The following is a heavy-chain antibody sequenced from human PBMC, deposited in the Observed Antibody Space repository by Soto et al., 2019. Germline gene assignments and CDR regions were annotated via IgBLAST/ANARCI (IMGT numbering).Heavy chain of an antibody. J-gene: IGHJ4*02. CDR1: GFTFSDYN. D-gene: IGHD3-3*01. CDR2: ISSSGSTI. Sequence: GGPLRLSCAASGFTFSDYNMSWIRQAPGKGLEWVSYISSSGSTIYYADSVKGRFTISRDNAKNSLYLQMNSLRAEDTAVYYCVFDYDFWSGYRFFDYWGQGTLVTVSS. CDR3: VFDYDFWSGYRFFDY. V-gene: IGHV3-11*01.